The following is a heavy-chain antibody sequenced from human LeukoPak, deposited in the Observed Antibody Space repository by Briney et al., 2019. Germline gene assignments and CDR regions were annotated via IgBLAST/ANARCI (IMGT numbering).Heavy chain of an antibody. CDR2: LYSDGNT. J-gene: IGHJ4*02. CDR1: GCTVITND. D-gene: IGHD1-14*01. CDR3: ARGVEPLAANTLAY. V-gene: IGHV3-53*01. Sequence: GGSLRLSCAASGCTVITNDMTWVRQAPGKGPEWVSVLYSDGNTKYADSVQGRFTISRDNSKNTLYLEMNSQSPDDTAVYYCARGVEPLAANTLAYWGQGTLVTVSS.